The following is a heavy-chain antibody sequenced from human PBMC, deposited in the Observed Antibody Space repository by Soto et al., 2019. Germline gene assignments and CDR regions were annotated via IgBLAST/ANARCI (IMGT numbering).Heavy chain of an antibody. D-gene: IGHD2-2*01. CDR1: GFTFSSYS. V-gene: IGHV3-48*01. CDR3: ARDRYCSSTSCYANYFDY. J-gene: IGHJ4*02. CDR2: ISSSSSTI. Sequence: GGSLRLSCAASGFTFSSYSMNWVRQAPGKGLEWVSYISSSSSTIYYADSVKGRFTISRDNAKNSLYLQMNSLRADDTAVYYCARDRYCSSTSCYANYFDYWGQGTLVTVSS.